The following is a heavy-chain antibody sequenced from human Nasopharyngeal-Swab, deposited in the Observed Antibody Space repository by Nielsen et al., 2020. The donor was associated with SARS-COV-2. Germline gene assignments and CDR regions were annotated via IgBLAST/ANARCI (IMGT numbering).Heavy chain of an antibody. CDR2: ISSSGSTI. CDR1: GFTFSSYE. D-gene: IGHD2-21*02. J-gene: IGHJ6*02. V-gene: IGHV3-48*03. CDR3: ARDDTHIVVVAAWDYYGMDV. Sequence: GGSLRLSCAASGFTFSSYEMNWVRQAPGKGLEWVSYISSSGSTIYYADSVKGRFTISRDNAKNSLYLQMSSLRAEDTAVYYCARDDTHIVVVAAWDYYGMDVWGQGTTVTVSS.